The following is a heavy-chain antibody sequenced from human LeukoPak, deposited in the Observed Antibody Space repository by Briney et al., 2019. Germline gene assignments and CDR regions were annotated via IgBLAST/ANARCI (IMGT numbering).Heavy chain of an antibody. CDR1: GFIFNNYA. J-gene: IGHJ4*02. CDR2: ISWNSGSI. D-gene: IGHD5-18*01. Sequence: RSLRLSCAGSGFIFNNYAMHWVRQPPGKGLEWVSGISWNSGSIDYADSVKGRFTISRDNAKNSLYLQMNSLRVEDTAFYYCAKCGSYGYLDDWGQGTLVTVSS. CDR3: AKCGSYGYLDD. V-gene: IGHV3-9*01.